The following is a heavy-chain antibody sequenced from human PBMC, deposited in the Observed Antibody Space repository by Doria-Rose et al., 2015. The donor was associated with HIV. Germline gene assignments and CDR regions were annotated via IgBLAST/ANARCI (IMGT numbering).Heavy chain of an antibody. J-gene: IGHJ4*02. D-gene: IGHD6-13*01. CDR3: ARIKSSRWYHKYYVDF. V-gene: IGHV2-26*01. Sequence: QESGPVLVKPTETLTLTCTVSGVSLSSPGMGVSWIRQPPGKALEWLANIFSDDERSYKTSLKSRLTISRGTSKSQVVLTMIDMDPVDTATYYCARIKSSRWYHKYYVDFWGQGTLVIVSA. CDR2: IFSDDER. CDR1: GVSLSSPGMG.